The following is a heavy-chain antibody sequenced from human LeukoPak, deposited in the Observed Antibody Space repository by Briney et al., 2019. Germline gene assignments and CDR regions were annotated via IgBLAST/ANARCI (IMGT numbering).Heavy chain of an antibody. Sequence: SETLSLTCTVSGGSISSSSYYWGWIRQPPGKGLEWIGRIYYSGSTYYNPSLKSRVTISVDTSKNQFSLKLSSVTAADTAVYYCARRTRYYYDSSGYSPSQWFDPWGQGTLVTVSS. CDR3: ARRTRYYYDSSGYSPSQWFDP. V-gene: IGHV4-39*01. CDR2: IYYSGST. D-gene: IGHD3-22*01. CDR1: GGSISSSSYY. J-gene: IGHJ5*02.